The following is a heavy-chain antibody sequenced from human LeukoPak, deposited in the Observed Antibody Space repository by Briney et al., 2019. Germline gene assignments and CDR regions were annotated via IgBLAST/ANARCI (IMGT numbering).Heavy chain of an antibody. V-gene: IGHV4-34*01. J-gene: IGHJ4*02. CDR2: INHSGST. D-gene: IGHD3-10*01. Sequence: SETLSLTCAVYGGSFSGYYWSGIRQPPGKGLEWIGEINHSGSTNYNPSLKSRVTISVDTSKNQFSLKLSSVTAADTAVYYCARGVTVRGVIRPFDYWGQGTLVTVSS. CDR1: GGSFSGYY. CDR3: ARGVTVRGVIRPFDY.